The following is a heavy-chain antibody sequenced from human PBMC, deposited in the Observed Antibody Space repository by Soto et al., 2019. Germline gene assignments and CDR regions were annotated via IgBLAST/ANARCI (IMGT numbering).Heavy chain of an antibody. CDR3: AKRLRGGSVQPRLSCALDV. CDR1: GFSFSDYA. V-gene: IGHV3-48*04. J-gene: IGHJ3*01. D-gene: IGHD1-1*01. CDR2: ISSSSNSI. Sequence: EVQLVESGGGLVQPGGSLRLSCTASGFSFSDYAMYWVRQAPRKGLEWVSNISSSSNSIYYTASVKGRFTISRDNAKNSLCLQMNSLRAEDTAVYYCAKRLRGGSVQPRLSCALDVWGQGTMVTVSS.